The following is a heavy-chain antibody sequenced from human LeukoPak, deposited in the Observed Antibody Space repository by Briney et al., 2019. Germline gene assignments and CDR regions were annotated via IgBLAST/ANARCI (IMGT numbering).Heavy chain of an antibody. D-gene: IGHD6-13*01. J-gene: IGHJ4*02. CDR3: ARGRTGYSSTRPIDY. V-gene: IGHV1-46*01. Sequence: ASVKVSCKASGYTFTSYYMHWVRQAPGQGLEWMGIINPSGGSTSYAQKFQGRVTMTRDMSTSTVYMELSSLRSEDTAVYYCARGRTGYSSTRPIDYWGQGTLVTVSS. CDR1: GYTFTSYY. CDR2: INPSGGST.